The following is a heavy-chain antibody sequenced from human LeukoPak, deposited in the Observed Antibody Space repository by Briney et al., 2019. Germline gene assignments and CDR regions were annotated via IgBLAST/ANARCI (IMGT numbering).Heavy chain of an antibody. J-gene: IGHJ4*02. Sequence: SETLSLTCAVYGGSFSGYYWSWIRQPPGKGLEWIGYIYYSGSTNYNPSLKSRVTISVDTSKNQFSLKLSSVTAADTAVYYCARHVSSGWYEIYFDYWGQGTLVTVSS. CDR3: ARHVSSGWYEIYFDY. CDR2: IYYSGST. V-gene: IGHV4-59*08. D-gene: IGHD6-19*01. CDR1: GGSFSGYY.